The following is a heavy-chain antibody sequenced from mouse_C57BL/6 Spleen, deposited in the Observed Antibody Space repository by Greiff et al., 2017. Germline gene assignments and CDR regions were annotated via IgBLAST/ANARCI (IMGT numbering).Heavy chain of an antibody. CDR3: AREGVYYYGSRSYFDY. CDR2: IYPGSGNT. J-gene: IGHJ2*01. V-gene: IGHV1-76*01. CDR1: GYTFTDYY. D-gene: IGHD1-1*01. Sequence: LVESGAELVRPGASVKLSCKASGYTFTDYYINWVKQRPGQGLEWIARIYPGSGNTYYNEKFKGKATLTAEKSSSTAYMQLSSLTSEDSAVYFCAREGVYYYGSRSYFDYWGQGTTLTVSS.